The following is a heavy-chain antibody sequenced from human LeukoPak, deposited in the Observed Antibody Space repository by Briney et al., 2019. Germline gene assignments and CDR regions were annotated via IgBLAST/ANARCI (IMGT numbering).Heavy chain of an antibody. CDR3: ASSGARSSGWDY. CDR1: GGSISSYY. D-gene: IGHD6-19*01. V-gene: IGHV4-59*01. Sequence: SETLSLTCTVSGGSISSYYWSWIRQPPGKGLEWIGYIYYSGSTNYNPSLKSRVTISVDTSKNQFSLKLSSVTAADTAVYYCASSGARSSGWDYWGQGTLVTVSS. J-gene: IGHJ4*02. CDR2: IYYSGST.